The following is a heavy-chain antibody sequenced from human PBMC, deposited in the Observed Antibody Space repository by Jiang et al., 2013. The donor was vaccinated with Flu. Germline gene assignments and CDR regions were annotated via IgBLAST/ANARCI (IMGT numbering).Heavy chain of an antibody. D-gene: IGHD5-24*01. CDR1: GFTFSSYA. Sequence: SGGGLVQPGGSLRLSCAASGFTFSSYAMSWVRQAPGKGLEWVSAISGSGGSTYYADSVKGRFTISRDNSKNTLYLQMNSLRAEDTAVYYCAKAGGRDGYNGDLGDYYYMDVWGKGTTVTVSS. V-gene: IGHV3-23*01. CDR3: AKAGGRDGYNGDLGDYYYMDV. J-gene: IGHJ6*03. CDR2: ISGSGGST.